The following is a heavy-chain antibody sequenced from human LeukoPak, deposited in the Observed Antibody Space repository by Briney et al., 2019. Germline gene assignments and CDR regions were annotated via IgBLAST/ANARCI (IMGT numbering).Heavy chain of an antibody. D-gene: IGHD6-13*01. Sequence: GGSLRLSCAASGFXLSSYWMHWVRQAPGEGLVWVSRIDPDGSTTNYADSGKGRFTTSRDNAKNTLYLQMNSLRAEDTALYYCTRVQAGRAGLMDVWGRGTTVTVSS. CDR3: TRVQAGRAGLMDV. CDR1: GFXLSSYW. J-gene: IGHJ6*02. V-gene: IGHV3-74*01. CDR2: IDPDGSTT.